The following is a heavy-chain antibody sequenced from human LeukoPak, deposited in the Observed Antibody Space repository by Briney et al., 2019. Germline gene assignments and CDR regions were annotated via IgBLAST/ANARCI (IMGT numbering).Heavy chain of an antibody. Sequence: GGSLRLSCAASGFTFSSYAMSWVRQAPGKGLEWIANIKEDGSEKNYVDSVKGRFTIARDNAKNSVFLQMNSLRAEDTAVYYCARDYDSSGYNSRLNYWGQGTLVTVSS. J-gene: IGHJ4*02. CDR2: IKEDGSEK. V-gene: IGHV3-7*01. D-gene: IGHD3-22*01. CDR1: GFTFSSYA. CDR3: ARDYDSSGYNSRLNY.